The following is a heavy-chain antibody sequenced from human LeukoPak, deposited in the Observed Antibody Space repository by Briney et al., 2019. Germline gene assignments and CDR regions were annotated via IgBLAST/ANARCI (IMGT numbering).Heavy chain of an antibody. CDR1: GFTFSSYA. CDR3: AKDQYASGSYQAGMDV. CDR2: ISGSGSDT. D-gene: IGHD3-10*01. V-gene: IGHV3-23*01. J-gene: IGHJ6*02. Sequence: GGSLRLSCAASGFTFSSYAMGWVRQAPGKGLEWVSAISGSGSDTFYADSVKGRFISSRDNSKNTLHLQMNSLRAEDTAVYYCAKDQYASGSYQAGMDVWGQGTTVVVSS.